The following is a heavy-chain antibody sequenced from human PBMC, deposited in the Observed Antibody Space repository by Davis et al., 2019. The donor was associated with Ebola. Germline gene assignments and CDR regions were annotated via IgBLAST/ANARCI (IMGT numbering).Heavy chain of an antibody. Sequence: ASVKVSCKASGYTFTSYGISWVRQAPGQGLEWMGWISAYNGNTNYAQKLQGRVTMTTDTSTSTAYMELRSLRSDDTAVYYCARDRGDYSSIYYYGMDAWGQGTTVTVSS. CDR2: ISAYNGNT. J-gene: IGHJ6*02. V-gene: IGHV1-18*01. CDR3: ARDRGDYSSIYYYGMDA. D-gene: IGHD4-11*01. CDR1: GYTFTSYG.